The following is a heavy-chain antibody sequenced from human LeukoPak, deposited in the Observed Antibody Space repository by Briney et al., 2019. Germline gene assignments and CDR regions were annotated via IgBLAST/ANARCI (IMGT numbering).Heavy chain of an antibody. Sequence: PSETLSLTCTVSGGSFSSYYWSWIRQPPGKGLEWIGYMNYNGDTNYNPSLKSRVTMSLDTSTNQFSLKLSSVTAADTAVYYCARGLRYRPDYWGQGTLVTVSS. J-gene: IGHJ4*02. V-gene: IGHV4-59*01. D-gene: IGHD1-26*01. CDR2: MNYNGDT. CDR1: GGSFSSYY. CDR3: ARGLRYRPDY.